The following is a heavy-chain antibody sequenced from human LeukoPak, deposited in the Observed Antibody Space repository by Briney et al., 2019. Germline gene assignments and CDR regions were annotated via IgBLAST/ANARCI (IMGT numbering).Heavy chain of an antibody. CDR1: GVTFSSYA. CDR2: VSGSGAAK. D-gene: IGHD6-19*01. V-gene: IGHV3-23*01. J-gene: IGHJ5*02. Sequence: PGGSLRLSCAASGVTFSSYALSWVRQAPGRGLEWDSSVSGSGAAKYYADSVKGRFTISRGNSKNTLYLQMNSLGAEDTAVYYCAKGGWASPFDPWGQGTLVTVSS. CDR3: AKGGWASPFDP.